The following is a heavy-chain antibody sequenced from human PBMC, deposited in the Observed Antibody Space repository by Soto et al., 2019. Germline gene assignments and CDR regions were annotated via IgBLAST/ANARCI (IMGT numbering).Heavy chain of an antibody. D-gene: IGHD3-16*01. CDR2: IKNDGSTA. J-gene: IGHJ4*02. V-gene: IGHV3-74*01. Sequence: GGSLRLSCAASGFTFSSYWMHWVRQAPGKGLVWVSSIKNDGSTANYADSVKGRFTISRDNAKNTVYLQMNNLRAEDTAVYYCARGGRGGFDYWGQGALVTVS. CDR3: ARGGRGGFDY. CDR1: GFTFSSYW.